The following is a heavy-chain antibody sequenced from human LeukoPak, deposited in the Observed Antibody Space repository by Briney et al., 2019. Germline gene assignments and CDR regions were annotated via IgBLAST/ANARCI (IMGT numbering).Heavy chain of an antibody. CDR3: ARCSLAFFDY. J-gene: IGHJ4*02. Sequence: GGSLRLSCAASGFTVSSNYMNWVRQAPGKGLEWVSVIYSGGSTYYADSVKGRFTISRDNSKNTLYLQMNSLRAEDTAVYYCARCSLAFFDYWGQGTLVTVSS. CDR1: GFTVSSNY. V-gene: IGHV3-66*01. D-gene: IGHD3-10*02. CDR2: IYSGGST.